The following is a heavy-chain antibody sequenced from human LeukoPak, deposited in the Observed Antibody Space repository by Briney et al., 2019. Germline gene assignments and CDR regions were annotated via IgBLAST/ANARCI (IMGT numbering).Heavy chain of an antibody. CDR3: VREGRQYQLLDY. Sequence: ASVKVSCKASGYTFTSYGITWVRQAPGQGLEWMGWISAYKGNTNYAQKLQGRVTMTTDTSTSTAYMELRSLRSDDTAVYYCVREGRQYQLLDYWGQGTLVTVSS. CDR1: GYTFTSYG. D-gene: IGHD2-2*01. J-gene: IGHJ4*02. V-gene: IGHV1-18*01. CDR2: ISAYKGNT.